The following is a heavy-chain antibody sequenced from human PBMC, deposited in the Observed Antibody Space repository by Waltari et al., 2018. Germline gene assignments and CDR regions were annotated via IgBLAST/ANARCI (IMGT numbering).Heavy chain of an antibody. J-gene: IGHJ5*02. CDR3: ARDNSLDISGTETWWFDP. D-gene: IGHD5-12*01. CDR2: INPSGTGT. V-gene: IGHV1-46*01. Sequence: QVRLVQSGAEVRKPGASVKVSCKASGYPFTSYFMHWVRQAPGQGLEWMGIINPSGTGTSYAQKFQGRVTLTRDTSTSTDYMELTSLRSEDTAVYYCARDNSLDISGTETWWFDPWGQGTLVTVSA. CDR1: GYPFTSYF.